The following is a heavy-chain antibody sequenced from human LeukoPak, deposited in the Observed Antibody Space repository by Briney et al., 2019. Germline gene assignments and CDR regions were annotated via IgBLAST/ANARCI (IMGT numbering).Heavy chain of an antibody. CDR1: GGTFSSYA. D-gene: IGHD6-25*01. CDR2: FDPEDGET. Sequence: ASVKVSCKASGGTFSSYAISWVRQAPGKGLEWMGGFDPEDGETIYAQKFQGRVTMTEDTSTDTAYMELSSLRSEDTAVYYCAKPKPGYSSDEGFDYWGQGTLVTVSS. J-gene: IGHJ4*02. CDR3: AKPKPGYSSDEGFDY. V-gene: IGHV1-24*01.